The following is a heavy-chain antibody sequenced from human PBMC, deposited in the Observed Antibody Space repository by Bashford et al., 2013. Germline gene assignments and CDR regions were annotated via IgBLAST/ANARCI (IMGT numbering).Heavy chain of an antibody. D-gene: IGHD7-27*01. CDR2: INPNSGGT. CDR3: ARERTGDLFTGWDY. J-gene: IGHJ4*02. CDR1: GYTFTGYY. Sequence: VASVKVSCKASGYTFTGYYIHWVRQAPGQGLEWVGWINPNSGGTNYAQKFQGWVTMTRDTSISTAYMELTRLRSDDTAIYYCARERTGDLFTGWDYWGQGTLVTVSS. V-gene: IGHV1-2*04.